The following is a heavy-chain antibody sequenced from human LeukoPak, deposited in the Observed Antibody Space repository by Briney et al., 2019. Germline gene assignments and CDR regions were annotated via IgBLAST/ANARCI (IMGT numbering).Heavy chain of an antibody. CDR3: ARGGSDGYNKDAFDI. V-gene: IGHV1-69*13. D-gene: IGHD5-24*01. J-gene: IGHJ3*02. Sequence: SVTVSCKASGGTFSSYAISWVRQAPGQGLEWMGGIIPVFGTANYAQKFQGRVTITADESTSTAYMELSSLRSEDTAVYYCARGGSDGYNKDAFDIWGQGTMVTVSS. CDR1: GGTFSSYA. CDR2: IIPVFGTA.